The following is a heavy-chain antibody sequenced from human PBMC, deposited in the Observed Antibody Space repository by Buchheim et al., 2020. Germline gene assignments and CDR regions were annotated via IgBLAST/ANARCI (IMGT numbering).Heavy chain of an antibody. CDR1: GFTFSSYA. D-gene: IGHD5-18*01. J-gene: IGHJ4*02. CDR3: AKDAMSTGDSYGIDY. Sequence: VQLLESGGGLVQPGGSLRLSCAASGFTFSSYAMTWVRQAPGKGLEWVSVISGGGGSTYYADSVTGRFTISRDNFKNTLYLQMNSLRAEDTGIYYCAKDAMSTGDSYGIDYWGQGTL. V-gene: IGHV3-23*01. CDR2: ISGGGGST.